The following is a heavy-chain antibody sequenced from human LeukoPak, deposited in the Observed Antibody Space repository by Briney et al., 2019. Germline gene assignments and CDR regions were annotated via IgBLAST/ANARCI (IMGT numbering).Heavy chain of an antibody. CDR1: GFMFSSKG. Sequence: PGGSLRLSCAASGFMFSSKGMRGVRDAPEGGVEWAANINREGREKNYGDSVRGRFTISRDNDNNILYLQMNSLRAEDTAVYYCARGSSKWYYNYYYMDVWGKGTPVTVSS. J-gene: IGHJ6*03. CDR2: INREGREK. D-gene: IGHD6-13*01. V-gene: IGHV3-7*01. CDR3: ARGSSKWYYNYYYMDV.